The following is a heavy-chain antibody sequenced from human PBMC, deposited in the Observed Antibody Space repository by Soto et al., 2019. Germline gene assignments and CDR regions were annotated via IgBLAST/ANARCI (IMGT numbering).Heavy chain of an antibody. V-gene: IGHV1-69*12. D-gene: IGHD3-22*01. CDR1: GGTFSSYA. J-gene: IGHJ3*02. CDR2: IIPIFDTA. Sequence: QVQLVQSGAEVKKPGSSVKVSCKASGGTFSSYAISWVRQAPGQGLEWMGGIIPIFDTANYAQKFQGRVTITADESTSTAYMELSSLRSEDTAVYYCARETMIVVVTSPHAFDIWGQGTMVTVSS. CDR3: ARETMIVVVTSPHAFDI.